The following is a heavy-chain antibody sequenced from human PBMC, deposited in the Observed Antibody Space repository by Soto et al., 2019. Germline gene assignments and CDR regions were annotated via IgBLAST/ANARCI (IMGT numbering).Heavy chain of an antibody. Sequence: SETLSLTCSVSGGSITPYYWSWIRQPPGEGLEWIGYVSYSGNTDYNPSLKSRVSISVDTSKNEFSLKLNSLTAADAAIYFCARQQYAVVTAFDVWGQGTMVTVSS. D-gene: IGHD2-15*01. CDR3: ARQQYAVVTAFDV. V-gene: IGHV4-59*01. CDR1: GGSITPYY. J-gene: IGHJ3*01. CDR2: VSYSGNT.